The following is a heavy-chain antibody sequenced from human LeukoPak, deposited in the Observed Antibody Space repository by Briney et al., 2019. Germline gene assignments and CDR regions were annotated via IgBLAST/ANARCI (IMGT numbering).Heavy chain of an antibody. D-gene: IGHD3-16*01. CDR2: IWNAGTNT. CDR3: VGDTPPGGDYYLDY. J-gene: IGHJ4*02. Sequence: PGWSLRLSCAASGFSFSTYGMHWVRQAPGKGLGWVALIWNAGTNTYYADSVKGRFTISRDNSKNTLYLQMNSLRAEDTAVYYCVGDTPPGGDYYLDYWGQGTLVIVSS. V-gene: IGHV3-33*01. CDR1: GFSFSTYG.